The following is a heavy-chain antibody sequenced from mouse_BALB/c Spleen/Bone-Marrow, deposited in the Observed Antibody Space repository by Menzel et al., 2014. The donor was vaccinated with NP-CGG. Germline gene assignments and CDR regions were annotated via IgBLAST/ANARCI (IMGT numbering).Heavy chain of an antibody. J-gene: IGHJ1*01. Sequence: EVKLMESGRGLVQPGGSLKLSCVASGFTFSSYGMSWVRQTPDKRLELVATINNNGGSTYYPDSVKGQFTISRDNAKNTLYLQMSSLKSEDTAMYYCARVYGWYFDVWGAGTTVTVSS. V-gene: IGHV5-6-3*01. CDR3: ARVYGWYFDV. CDR2: INNNGGST. D-gene: IGHD1-1*01. CDR1: GFTFSSYG.